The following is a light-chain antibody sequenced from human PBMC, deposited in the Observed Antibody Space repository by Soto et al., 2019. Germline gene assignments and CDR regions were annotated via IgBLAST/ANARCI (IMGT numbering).Light chain of an antibody. CDR3: QHYKNYSPIT. CDR1: QSISSW. CDR2: DAS. V-gene: IGKV1-5*01. Sequence: DIQMTQSPSTLSASVGDSVTITCRASQSISSWLAWYQQKPGKAPKLLVYDASTLESGVPSRFGGSGYGSVFTLTINTLQPDDFGIYYCQHYKNYSPITFGQGTRLEIK. J-gene: IGKJ5*01.